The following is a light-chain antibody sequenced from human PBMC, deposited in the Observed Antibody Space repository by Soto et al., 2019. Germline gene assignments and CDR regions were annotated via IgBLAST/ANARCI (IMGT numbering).Light chain of an antibody. V-gene: IGKV2-28*01. Sequence: DIVMNQSPLALAVTPGEPASISCRSSQSLLHSNGYNYLDWYLQKPGQSPQLLIYLASNRASGVPDRFIGSGSGTDFTLKISRVEPEDVGVYYCMQALQTPPWTFGQGTNVDI. CDR2: LAS. CDR1: QSLLHSNGYNY. CDR3: MQALQTPPWT. J-gene: IGKJ1*01.